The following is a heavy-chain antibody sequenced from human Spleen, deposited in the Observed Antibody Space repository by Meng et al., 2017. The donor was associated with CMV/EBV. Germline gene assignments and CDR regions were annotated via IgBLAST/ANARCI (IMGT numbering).Heavy chain of an antibody. J-gene: IGHJ5*02. D-gene: IGHD3-3*01. Sequence: GGSLRLSCAASGFNFSTYWMHWVRQVPGKGLVWVSRIDSYGSSTSYAASGKGRFTISRDNAKNTLFLQMQSLRGEDTAVYYCARVRTPENDLWRGYYGRGHWFDPWGQGTLVTVSS. CDR3: ARVRTPENDLWRGYYGRGHWFDP. CDR1: GFNFSTYW. CDR2: IDSYGSST. V-gene: IGHV3-74*01.